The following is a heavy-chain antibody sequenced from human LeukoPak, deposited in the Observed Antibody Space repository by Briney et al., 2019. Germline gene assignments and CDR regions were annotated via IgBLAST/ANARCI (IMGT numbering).Heavy chain of an antibody. D-gene: IGHD6-19*01. CDR1: GFFFSSYD. J-gene: IGHJ4*02. CDR2: IGSAGDT. V-gene: IGHV3-13*01. Sequence: GGSLRLSCAASGFFFSSYDMHWVRQPTGKGLEWVSVIGSAGDTNYPGSVRGRFTISRENAKNSLYLQMNSLRAEDTAVYYCARGAVAGGSSFLDYWGQGTLVTVSS. CDR3: ARGAVAGGSSFLDY.